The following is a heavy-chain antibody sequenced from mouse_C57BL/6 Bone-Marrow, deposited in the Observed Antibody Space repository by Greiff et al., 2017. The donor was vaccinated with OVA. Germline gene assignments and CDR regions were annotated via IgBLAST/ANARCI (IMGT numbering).Heavy chain of an antibody. V-gene: IGHV1-9*01. J-gene: IGHJ2*01. Sequence: QVQLQQSGAELMKPGASVKLSCKATGYTFTGYWIEWVKQRPGHGLEWIGEILPGSGSTNYHEQFKGKATFTADTSSDTAYMQRSSLTTDDSAIYYCARSDSNWGQGTTLTVSS. CDR1: GYTFTGYW. CDR3: ARSDSN. D-gene: IGHD2-5*01. CDR2: ILPGSGST.